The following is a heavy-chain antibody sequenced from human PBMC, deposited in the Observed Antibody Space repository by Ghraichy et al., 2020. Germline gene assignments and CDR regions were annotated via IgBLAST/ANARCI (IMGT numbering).Heavy chain of an antibody. CDR3: ARFKRTWYFDL. V-gene: IGHV4-59*01. CDR2: IYYSGST. CDR1: VGSISSYY. J-gene: IGHJ2*01. Sequence: SQTLSLTCTVSVGSISSYYWSWIRQPPGKGLEWIGYIYYSGSTNYTPSLKSRLTISVDTSENQFSLKLSSLTDADTAVYYCARFKRTWYFDLWGRGTLVTVSS.